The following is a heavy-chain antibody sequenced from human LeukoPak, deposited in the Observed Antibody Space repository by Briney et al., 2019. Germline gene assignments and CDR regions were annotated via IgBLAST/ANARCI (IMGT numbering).Heavy chain of an antibody. CDR3: ARDTDLAYCGGDCYSGPFDS. CDR2: ISSSSSYT. V-gene: IGHV3-11*05. CDR1: GFTFSDYY. Sequence: PGGSLRLSCAASGFTFSDYYMSWIRQAPGKGLEWVSYISSSSSYTNYADSVKGRFTISRDNAKNSLYLQMNSLRAEDTAVYYCARDTDLAYCGGDCYSGPFDSWGQGTLVTVSS. D-gene: IGHD2-21*02. J-gene: IGHJ4*02.